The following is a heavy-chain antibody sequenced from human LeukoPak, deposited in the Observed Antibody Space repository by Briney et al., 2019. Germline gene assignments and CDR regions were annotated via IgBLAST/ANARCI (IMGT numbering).Heavy chain of an antibody. V-gene: IGHV1-69*13. CDR2: IIPIFGTA. CDR1: GGTFSSYA. Sequence: ASVKVSCKASGGTFSSYAISWVRQAPGQGLEWMGGIIPIFGTANYAQKFQGRVTITADESTSTAYMELSNLRSEDTAVYYCARDYYGSGSYYKPFDYWGQGTLVTVSS. CDR3: ARDYYGSGSYYKPFDY. D-gene: IGHD3-10*01. J-gene: IGHJ4*02.